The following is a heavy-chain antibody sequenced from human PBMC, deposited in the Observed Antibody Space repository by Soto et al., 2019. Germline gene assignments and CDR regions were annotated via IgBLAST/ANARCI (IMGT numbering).Heavy chain of an antibody. Sequence: QVQLQQWGAGLLKPSETLSLTCAVYGGSFSGYYWSWIRQPPGKGLEWIGEINHSGSTNYNPSLKSRVTISVDTSKKQFSLKLSSVTAADTAVYYCARGRRCSSTSCYSHYYYYMDVWGKGTTVTVAS. J-gene: IGHJ6*03. CDR1: GGSFSGYY. D-gene: IGHD2-2*02. V-gene: IGHV4-34*01. CDR3: ARGRRCSSTSCYSHYYYYMDV. CDR2: INHSGST.